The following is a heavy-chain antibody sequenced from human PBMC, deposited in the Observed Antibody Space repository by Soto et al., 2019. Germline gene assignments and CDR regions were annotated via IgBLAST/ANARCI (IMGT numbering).Heavy chain of an antibody. Sequence: QEQLVQSGAEVKKPGSSVKVSCKASGGIFSSYAISWVRQAPGQGLGRMGGIIPIFGTANYAQKFQGRVTITADESTNTAYMDLSSLKSEDTAIYYCARGGSGYVWFNEFWGQGTLVTVSS. J-gene: IGHJ4*02. CDR2: IIPIFGTA. V-gene: IGHV1-69*01. D-gene: IGHD3-22*01. CDR3: ARGGSGYVWFNEF. CDR1: GGIFSSYA.